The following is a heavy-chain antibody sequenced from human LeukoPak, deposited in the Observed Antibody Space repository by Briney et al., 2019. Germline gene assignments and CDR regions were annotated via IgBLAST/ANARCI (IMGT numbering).Heavy chain of an antibody. V-gene: IGHV4-59*01. D-gene: IGHD5-24*01. J-gene: IGHJ4*02. CDR1: GGSISSYY. CDR2: TYYSGST. CDR3: ARGVEMATSFDY. Sequence: PSETLSLTCTVSGGSISSYYWSWIRQPPGKGLEWIGYTYYSGSTNYNPSLKSRVTISVDTSKNQFSLKLSSVTAADTAVYYCARGVEMATSFDYWGQGTLVTVSS.